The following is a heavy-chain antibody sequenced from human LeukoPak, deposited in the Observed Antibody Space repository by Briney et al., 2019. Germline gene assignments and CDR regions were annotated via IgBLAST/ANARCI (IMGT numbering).Heavy chain of an antibody. D-gene: IGHD6-19*01. J-gene: IGHJ4*02. V-gene: IGHV3-30-3*01. CDR1: GFTFSSYA. CDR3: ARVGGSGWSDY. Sequence: GRSLRLSCAASGFTFSSYAMHWVRQAPGKGLEWVAVISYDGSNKHYADSVKGRFTISRDNSKNTLYLQMNSLRAEDTAVYYCARVGGSGWSDYWGQGTLVTVSS. CDR2: ISYDGSNK.